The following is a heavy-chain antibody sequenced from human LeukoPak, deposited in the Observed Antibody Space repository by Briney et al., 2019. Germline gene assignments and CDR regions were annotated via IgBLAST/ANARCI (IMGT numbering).Heavy chain of an antibody. V-gene: IGHV3-23*01. CDR1: GFIFGNYA. CDR3: AKMDARTTAMRGMDV. Sequence: GGSLRLSCAASGFIFGNYAMSWVRQAPGKGLEWVSGISGGGGTTYYADSVKGRFTISRDNSQNTLYLQMNSLRADDTAVYYCAKMDARTTAMRGMDVWDQGTTVTVSS. D-gene: IGHD5-18*01. J-gene: IGHJ6*02. CDR2: ISGGGGTT.